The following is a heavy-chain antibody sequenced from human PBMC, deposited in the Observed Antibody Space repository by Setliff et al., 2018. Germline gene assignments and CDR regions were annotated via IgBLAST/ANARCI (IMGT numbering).Heavy chain of an antibody. Sequence: GGSLRLSCSVSGITFKNAWMTWVRQAPGKGPEWVGRIKSSIEGATSDYGAPAKGSFTIPRDDSKSMIYLQMNNLQIEDTGYYYCATGPRDSRNYLTWLGSWGQGTLVTVSS. V-gene: IGHV3-15*01. CDR2: IKSSIEGATS. CDR3: ATGPRDSRNYLTWLGS. CDR1: GITFKNAW. J-gene: IGHJ5*02. D-gene: IGHD4-4*01.